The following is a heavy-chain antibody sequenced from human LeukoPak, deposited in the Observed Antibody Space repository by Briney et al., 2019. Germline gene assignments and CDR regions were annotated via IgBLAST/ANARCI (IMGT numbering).Heavy chain of an antibody. J-gene: IGHJ4*02. CDR1: GFTFSSYA. Sequence: GGSLRLSCVASGFTFSSYAMSWARRAPGKGLEWVSGVSSSGGTTNYADSVRGRFTVSRDNSRNTLYLQMNTLRADDTAVYYCAKGRTPGIAVRYESRGQGPLVPVSA. V-gene: IGHV3-23*01. D-gene: IGHD6-19*01. CDR3: AKGRTPGIAVRYES. CDR2: VSSSGGTT.